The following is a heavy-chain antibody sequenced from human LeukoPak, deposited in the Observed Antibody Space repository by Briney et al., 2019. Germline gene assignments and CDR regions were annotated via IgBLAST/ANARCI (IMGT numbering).Heavy chain of an antibody. CDR3: AKDIDSSTSRGNFQH. J-gene: IGHJ1*01. V-gene: IGHV3-9*01. D-gene: IGHD6-13*01. CDR2: ISWNSGSI. Sequence: GGSLRLSCAASGFTFDDYAMHGVRQAPGKGLEGGSGISWNSGSIAYADSVKGRFTISRDNAKNSLYLQMNSLRAEDTALYYCAKDIDSSTSRGNFQHWGQGTLVTVSS. CDR1: GFTFDDYA.